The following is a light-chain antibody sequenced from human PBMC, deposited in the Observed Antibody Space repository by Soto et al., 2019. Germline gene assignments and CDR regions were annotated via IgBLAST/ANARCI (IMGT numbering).Light chain of an antibody. Sequence: EIVMTQSPLSLPVSPGEPASISCRSSQSLLHSNGNTYLDWYLQKPGQSPQLLIYSGSNRATGVPDRFSGSRSGTDFTLKISRLEAEDVGVYYCMQSLQTPFTFGQGTKLEIK. CDR2: SGS. J-gene: IGKJ2*01. V-gene: IGKV2-28*01. CDR1: QSLLHSNGNTY. CDR3: MQSLQTPFT.